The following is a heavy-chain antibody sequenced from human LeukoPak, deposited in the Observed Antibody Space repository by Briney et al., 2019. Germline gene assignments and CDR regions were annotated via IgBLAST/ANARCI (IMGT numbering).Heavy chain of an antibody. CDR3: ARGEISSSRKDY. Sequence: GGSLRLSCAASGFTFSSYWMHWVRQAPGKGLVWVSRINSDGSSTSYADSVKGRFTISRDNAKNALYLQMNSLRAEDTAVYYCARGEISSSRKDYWGQGTPVTVSS. V-gene: IGHV3-74*01. CDR1: GFTFSSYW. D-gene: IGHD6-13*01. CDR2: INSDGSST. J-gene: IGHJ4*02.